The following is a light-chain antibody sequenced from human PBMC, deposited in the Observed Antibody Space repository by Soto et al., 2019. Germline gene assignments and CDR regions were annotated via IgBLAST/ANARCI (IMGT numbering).Light chain of an antibody. CDR3: SSYTSSSTRV. CDR1: SSDVGAYDY. J-gene: IGLJ1*01. Sequence: QSALTQPASVSGSPGQSITISCTGTSSDVGAYDYVSWYQQYPDKAPKLMIYEVSNRPSGVSNRFSGSKSVNTATLTISGLQADDEADYYCSSYTSSSTRVFGTGTKTPS. V-gene: IGLV2-14*03. CDR2: EVS.